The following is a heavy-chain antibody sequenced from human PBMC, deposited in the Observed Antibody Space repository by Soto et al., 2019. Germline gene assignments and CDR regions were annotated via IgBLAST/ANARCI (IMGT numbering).Heavy chain of an antibody. Sequence: PGGSLRLSCAASGFTFSNAWMNWVRQAPGKGLEWVGRIKSKTDRGRSTYYADSVKGRFTISRDNSKNTLSLQMNSLRAEDTAIYYCVHGYYFDSWGQGTLVTVSS. J-gene: IGHJ4*02. V-gene: IGHV3-15*07. D-gene: IGHD5-12*01. CDR2: IKSKTDRGRST. CDR3: VHGYYFDS. CDR1: GFTFSNAW.